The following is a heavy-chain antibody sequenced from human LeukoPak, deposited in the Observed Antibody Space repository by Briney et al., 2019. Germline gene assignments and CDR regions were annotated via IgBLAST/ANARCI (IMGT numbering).Heavy chain of an antibody. CDR3: ARLGYYDILTGYSYYYYGMDV. V-gene: IGHV1-69*01. CDR2: IIPIFGTA. D-gene: IGHD3-9*01. CDR1: GGTFSSYA. Sequence: GASVKVSCKASGGTFSSYAISWVRQAPGQGLEWMGGIIPIFGTANYAQKFQGRVTITADEFTSTAYMELSSLRSEDTAVYYCARLGYYDILTGYSYYYYGMDVWGQGTTVTVSS. J-gene: IGHJ6*02.